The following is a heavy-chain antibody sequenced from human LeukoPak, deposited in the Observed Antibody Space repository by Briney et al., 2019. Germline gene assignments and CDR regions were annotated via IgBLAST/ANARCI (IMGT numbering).Heavy chain of an antibody. CDR3: AKLPPDYYYYYYMDV. Sequence: GGSLRLSCAASGFTLSSYAMSWVRQAPGKGLEWVSAISGSGGSTYYADSVKGRFTISRDNSKNTLYLQMNSLRAEDTAVYYCAKLPPDYYYYYYMDVWGKGTTVTVSS. V-gene: IGHV3-23*01. J-gene: IGHJ6*03. CDR1: GFTLSSYA. CDR2: ISGSGGST. D-gene: IGHD1-14*01.